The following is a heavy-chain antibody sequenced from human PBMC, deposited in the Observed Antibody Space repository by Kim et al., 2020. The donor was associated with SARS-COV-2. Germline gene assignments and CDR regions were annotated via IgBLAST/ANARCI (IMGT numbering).Heavy chain of an antibody. D-gene: IGHD3-10*01. Sequence: GGSLRLSCAASGFTFSSYSMNWVRQAPGKGLEWVSSISSSSSYIYYADSVKGRFTISRDNAKNSLYLQMNSLRAEDTAVYYCARDQPLLWFGEQRMEYYYYYGMDVWGQGTTVTVSS. CDR1: GFTFSSYS. J-gene: IGHJ6*02. CDR3: ARDQPLLWFGEQRMEYYYYYGMDV. V-gene: IGHV3-21*01. CDR2: ISSSSSYI.